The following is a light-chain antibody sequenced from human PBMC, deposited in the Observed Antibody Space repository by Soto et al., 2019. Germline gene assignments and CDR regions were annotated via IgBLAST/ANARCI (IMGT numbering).Light chain of an antibody. CDR2: GAT. Sequence: EIVLTQSPGTLSVSPGERASLSCRASQSVSSSLLAWYQQKPGQAPRVLIYGATSRATGIPDRFSGSVSGTDFTLTISRLEPDDFAVYYCQLYDDSLFTFGPWTKVDIK. V-gene: IGKV3-20*01. J-gene: IGKJ3*01. CDR1: QSVSSSL. CDR3: QLYDDSLFT.